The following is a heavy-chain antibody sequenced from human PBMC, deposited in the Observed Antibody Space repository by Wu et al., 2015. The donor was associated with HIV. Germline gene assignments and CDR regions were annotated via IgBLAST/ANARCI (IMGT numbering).Heavy chain of an antibody. Sequence: QVQLVQSGAEVKKPGASLRVSCRASGYTFTDCYVHWLRQAPGQGLEWMGWINPDSGDTKFAQTFQGRITMTRDTSTTTVNLVLASLKSNDTATYYCARDWQFQVTFGDYYMDIWGNGTTVIVS. D-gene: IGHD3-3*01. V-gene: IGHV1-2*02. CDR1: GYTFTDCY. CDR2: INPDSGDT. CDR3: ARDWQFQVTFGDYYMDI. J-gene: IGHJ6*03.